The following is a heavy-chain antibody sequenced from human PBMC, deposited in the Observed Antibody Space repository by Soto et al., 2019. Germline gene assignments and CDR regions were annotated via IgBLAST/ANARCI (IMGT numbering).Heavy chain of an antibody. V-gene: IGHV3-30*18. Sequence: GGSLKLSCAASEFTFSSYGIHWVRQAPGKGLEWVAAISYDGSKKQYADSVKGRFTISRDNSKNTLHLQMNSLRAEDTAVYYCAKDTYYHDTTGYYVFDYWGQGTL. CDR2: ISYDGSKK. J-gene: IGHJ4*02. CDR3: AKDTYYHDTTGYYVFDY. D-gene: IGHD3-22*01. CDR1: EFTFSSYG.